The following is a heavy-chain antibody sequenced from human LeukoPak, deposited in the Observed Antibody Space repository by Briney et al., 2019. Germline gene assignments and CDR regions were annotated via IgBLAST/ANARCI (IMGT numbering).Heavy chain of an antibody. CDR1: GYTFTGYY. V-gene: IGHV1-2*02. J-gene: IGHJ4*02. D-gene: IGHD2-15*01. Sequence: ASVKVSCKASGYTFTGYYMHWVRQAPGQGLEWMGWINPNSGGTNYAQKFQGRVTMTRDTSISTAYMELSRLRSDDTAVYYCARAGRAYCSGGSCYVYWGQGTLVTVSS. CDR3: ARAGRAYCSGGSCYVY. CDR2: INPNSGGT.